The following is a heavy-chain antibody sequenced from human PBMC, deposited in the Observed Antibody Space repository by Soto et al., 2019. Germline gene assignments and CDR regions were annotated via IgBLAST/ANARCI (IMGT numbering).Heavy chain of an antibody. Sequence: QVQLVQSGAEVKKPGSSVKVSCKASGGTFSSYAISWVRQAPGQGLEWLGGIIPIFGTANYAQKFQGRVTITADESTSTAYMELSSLRSEDTAVYYCARSPQVWELLPPDFDYWGQGTLVTVSS. V-gene: IGHV1-69*01. CDR1: GGTFSSYA. D-gene: IGHD1-26*01. J-gene: IGHJ4*02. CDR3: ARSPQVWELLPPDFDY. CDR2: IIPIFGTA.